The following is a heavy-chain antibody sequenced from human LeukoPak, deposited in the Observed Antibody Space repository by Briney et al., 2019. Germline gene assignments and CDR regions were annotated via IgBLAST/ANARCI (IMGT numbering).Heavy chain of an antibody. D-gene: IGHD3-10*01. Sequence: GESLKISCKGSGYSFTNYWNGWVRQMPGKGLEWMGIIYPCYSDTRYSPSFQGQVTISADKSISTAYLQWSSLKASDSAMYYCARQAVRGVILYYFDYGGRGTLATVS. J-gene: IGHJ4*02. CDR1: GYSFTNYW. V-gene: IGHV5-51*01. CDR3: ARQAVRGVILYYFDY. CDR2: IYPCYSDT.